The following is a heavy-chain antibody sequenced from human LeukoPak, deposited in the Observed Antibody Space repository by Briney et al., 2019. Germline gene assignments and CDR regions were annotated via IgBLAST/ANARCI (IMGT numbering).Heavy chain of an antibody. J-gene: IGHJ3*02. V-gene: IGHV3-9*01. Sequence: GGSLRLSCAASGFTFDDYAMHWVRQAPGKGLEWVSGISWNSGSIGYADSVKGRFTISRDNAKNSLYLQMNSLRAEDTALYYCAKVRIAVAKDAFDIWGQGTMVTVSS. D-gene: IGHD6-19*01. CDR3: AKVRIAVAKDAFDI. CDR1: GFTFDDYA. CDR2: ISWNSGSI.